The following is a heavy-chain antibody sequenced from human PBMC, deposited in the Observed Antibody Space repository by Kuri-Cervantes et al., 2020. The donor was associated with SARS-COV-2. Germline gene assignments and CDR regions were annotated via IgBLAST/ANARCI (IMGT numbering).Heavy chain of an antibody. CDR2: IFYSGSI. CDR1: GASINSSSSY. J-gene: IGHJ4*02. V-gene: IGHV4-39*01. Sequence: SETLSLTCIVSGASINSSSSYWGWIRQPPGKGLEWIGSIFYSGSIYYNPSLKSRVTISVDTSKNQFSLKLNSVTAADTAVYYCARVQSATGTQFFFDYWGQGTLVTVSS. D-gene: IGHD1-1*01. CDR3: ARVQSATGTQFFFDY.